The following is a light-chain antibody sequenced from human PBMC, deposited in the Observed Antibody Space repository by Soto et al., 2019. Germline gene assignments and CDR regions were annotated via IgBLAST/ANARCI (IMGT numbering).Light chain of an antibody. CDR1: SSDVGGYNS. Sequence: QSALTQPASVSGSPGQSITISCTGTSSDVGGYNSVSWFQQHPGKAPQLIIYEVSNRPSGVSNRFSGSKSGNTASLTISGLQAEDETDYYCCSFTSSNTHVFGTGTKVTVL. CDR2: EVS. V-gene: IGLV2-14*01. CDR3: CSFTSSNTHV. J-gene: IGLJ1*01.